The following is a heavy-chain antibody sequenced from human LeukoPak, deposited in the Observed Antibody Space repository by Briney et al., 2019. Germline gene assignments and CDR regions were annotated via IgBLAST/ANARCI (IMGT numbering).Heavy chain of an antibody. CDR3: ARDSNLLLWFGELPRPLYYYYYYYMDV. D-gene: IGHD3-10*01. CDR1: GFTFSSYS. V-gene: IGHV3-21*01. Sequence: GGSLRLSCAASGFTFSSYSMNWVRQAPGKGLEWVSSISSSSSYIYYADSVKGRFTISRDNAKNSLYLQMNSLRAEDTAVYYCARDSNLLLWFGELPRPLYYYYYYYMDVWGKGTTVTVSS. J-gene: IGHJ6*03. CDR2: ISSSSSYI.